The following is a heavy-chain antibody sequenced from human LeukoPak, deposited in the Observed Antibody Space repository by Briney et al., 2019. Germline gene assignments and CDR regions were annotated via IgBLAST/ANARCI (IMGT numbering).Heavy chain of an antibody. V-gene: IGHV1-69*04. J-gene: IGHJ5*02. Sequence: SVKVSCKASGGTFSSYAISWVRQAPGQGLEWMGKIIPILGIASYAQKFQGRVTVTADKSTSTAYMELSSLRSEDTAVYYCAPAASGTNWFDPWGQGTLVTVSS. D-gene: IGHD3-10*01. CDR2: IIPILGIA. CDR3: APAASGTNWFDP. CDR1: GGTFSSYA.